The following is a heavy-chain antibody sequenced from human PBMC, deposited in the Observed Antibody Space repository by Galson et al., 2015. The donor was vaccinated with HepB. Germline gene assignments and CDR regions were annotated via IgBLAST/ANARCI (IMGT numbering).Heavy chain of an antibody. D-gene: IGHD1-1*01. Sequence: SVKVSCKASGYTFTSYDINWVRQATGQGLEWMGWMNPNSGNTGYAQKFQGRVNMTRSTSISTAYMELSGLRSEDTAVYYCTRAVEPYYYSYYMDVWGKGTTVTVSS. CDR2: MNPNSGNT. V-gene: IGHV1-8*01. CDR1: GYTFTSYD. J-gene: IGHJ6*03. CDR3: TRAVEPYYYSYYMDV.